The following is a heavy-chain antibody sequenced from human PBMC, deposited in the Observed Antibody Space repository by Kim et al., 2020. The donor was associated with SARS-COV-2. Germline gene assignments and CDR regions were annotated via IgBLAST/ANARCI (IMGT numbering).Heavy chain of an antibody. Sequence: SETLSLTCAVYGGSFSGYYWSWIRQPPGKGLEWIGEINHSGSTNYNPSLKSRVTISVDTSKNQFSLKLSSVTAADTAVYYCARRITMIVVVISSNRWFDPWGQGTLVTVSS. CDR2: INHSGST. CDR3: ARRITMIVVVISSNRWFDP. J-gene: IGHJ5*02. D-gene: IGHD3-22*01. V-gene: IGHV4-34*01. CDR1: GGSFSGYY.